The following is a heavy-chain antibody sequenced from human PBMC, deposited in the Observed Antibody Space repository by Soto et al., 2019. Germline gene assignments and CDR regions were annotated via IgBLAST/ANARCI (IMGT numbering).Heavy chain of an antibody. Sequence: SETLSLTCAVYGGSFSGYYWSWIRQPPGKGLEGIGEINHSGSTNYNPSLKSRVTISVDTSKNQFSLKLSSVTAADTAVYYCARGGLPPTYYDFLTSYYSPHKSSHPPGQGTLRTLS. CDR2: INHSGST. CDR3: ARGGLPPTYYDFLTSYYSPHKSSHP. J-gene: IGHJ5*02. CDR1: GGSFSGYY. V-gene: IGHV4-34*01. D-gene: IGHD3-9*01.